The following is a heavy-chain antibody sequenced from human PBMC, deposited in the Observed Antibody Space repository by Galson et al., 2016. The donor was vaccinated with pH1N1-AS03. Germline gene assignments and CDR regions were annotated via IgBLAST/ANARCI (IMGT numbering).Heavy chain of an antibody. CDR2: ISAYSGNT. J-gene: IGHJ3*02. V-gene: IGHV1-18*01. D-gene: IGHD3-3*01. CDR3: AKEIGVHGPRGYNDFWSGYFDI. CDR1: GYTFTNFG. Sequence: SVKVSCKASGYTFTNFGVIWVRQAPGQGLEWVGWISAYSGNTNYAQSLQGRVSMTTDPSTNTVYMELNDLTSEDTAVYYCAKEIGVHGPRGYNDFWSGYFDIWGQGTMVTVSS.